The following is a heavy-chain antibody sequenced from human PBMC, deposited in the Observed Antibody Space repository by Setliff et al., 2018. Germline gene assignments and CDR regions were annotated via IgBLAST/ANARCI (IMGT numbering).Heavy chain of an antibody. V-gene: IGHV3-53*01. D-gene: IGHD3-16*01. CDR3: VGDYQLFF. Sequence: PGGSLRLSCAASGFSVSSSYMNWVRQAPGKGLEWVSLIYSSGTTYYADSVKGRFTISRDNSKNTVYLQMNSLRVADTALYYCVGDYQLFFWGHGALVTVSS. CDR1: GFSVSSSY. CDR2: IYSSGTT. J-gene: IGHJ4*01.